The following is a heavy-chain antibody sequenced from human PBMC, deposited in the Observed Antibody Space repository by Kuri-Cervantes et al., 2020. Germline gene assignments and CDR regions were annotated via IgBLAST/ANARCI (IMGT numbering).Heavy chain of an antibody. CDR3: ARQTAAARTIDY. D-gene: IGHD6-13*01. CDR2: IYHSGST. CDR1: GGSFSGYY. Sequence: SETLSLTCAVYGGSFSGYYWGWIRQPPGKGLEWIGSIYHSGSTYYNPSLKSRVTISVDTSKNQFSLKLSSVTAADTAVYYCARQTAAARTIDYWGQGTLVTVSS. J-gene: IGHJ4*02. V-gene: IGHV4-38-2*01.